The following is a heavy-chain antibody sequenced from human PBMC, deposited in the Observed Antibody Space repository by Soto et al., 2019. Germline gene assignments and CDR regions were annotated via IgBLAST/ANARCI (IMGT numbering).Heavy chain of an antibody. D-gene: IGHD5-18*01. CDR1: GGSISSYY. CDR2: IYYSGST. V-gene: IGHV4-59*01. Sequence: SETLSLTCTVSGGSISSYYWSWIRQPPGKGLEWIGYIYYSGSTNYNPSLKSRVTISVATSKNQFSLKLSSVTAADTAVYYCARDRIQLSDYYGMDVWGQGTTVTVSS. CDR3: ARDRIQLSDYYGMDV. J-gene: IGHJ6*02.